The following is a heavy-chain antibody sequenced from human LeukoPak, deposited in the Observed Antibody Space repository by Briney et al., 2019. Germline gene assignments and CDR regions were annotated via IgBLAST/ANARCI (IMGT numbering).Heavy chain of an antibody. CDR3: AKDVRVYSSSH. CDR1: GFTFSSYA. J-gene: IGHJ4*02. Sequence: GGSLRLSCAASGFTFSSYAMSWVRQAPGKGLEWVSAISGSGGSTYYADSVKGRFTISRDYSKNTLYLQMNRLRAEDTAVYYCAKDVRVYSSSHWGQGTLVTVSS. CDR2: ISGSGGST. D-gene: IGHD6-6*01. V-gene: IGHV3-23*01.